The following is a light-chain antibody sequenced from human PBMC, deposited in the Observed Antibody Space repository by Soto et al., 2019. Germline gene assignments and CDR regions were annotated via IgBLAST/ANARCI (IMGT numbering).Light chain of an antibody. V-gene: IGKV3-20*01. Sequence: FTPCPATLSLSTGERATLSGRASRRVSGNYLAWYHQIPGQAPRLLIHGASNRATGIPDRFNGSGSGTDFTLTISRLEPEDSAVYYCQQYDKLPRSFGQGTNVDIQ. J-gene: IGKJ1*01. CDR2: GAS. CDR3: QQYDKLPRS. CDR1: RRVSGNY.